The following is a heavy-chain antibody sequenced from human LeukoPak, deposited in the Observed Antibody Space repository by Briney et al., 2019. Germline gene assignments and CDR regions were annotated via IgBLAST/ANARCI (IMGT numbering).Heavy chain of an antibody. J-gene: IGHJ4*02. Sequence: SVKVSCKASGGTFSSYAISWVRQVPGQGLEWMGGIIPIFGTANYAQKFQGRVTITADESTSTAYMELSSLRSEDTAVYYCARDNMYGSGSFDYWGQGTLVTVSS. CDR1: GGTFSSYA. D-gene: IGHD3-10*01. V-gene: IGHV1-69*01. CDR3: ARDNMYGSGSFDY. CDR2: IIPIFGTA.